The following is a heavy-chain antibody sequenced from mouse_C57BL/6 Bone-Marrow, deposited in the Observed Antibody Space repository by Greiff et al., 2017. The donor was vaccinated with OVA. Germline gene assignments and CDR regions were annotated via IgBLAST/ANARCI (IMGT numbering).Heavy chain of an antibody. Sequence: QVQLQQPGTELVKPGASVKLSCKASGYTFTSYWMHWVKQRPGQGLEWIGNINPSNGGTNYNEKFKSKATLTVDKSSSTAYMQLSSLTSEDSAVYHCARGHYYGSLFAYWGQGTLVTVSA. V-gene: IGHV1-53*01. CDR1: GYTFTSYW. D-gene: IGHD2-2*01. CDR3: ARGHYYGSLFAY. J-gene: IGHJ3*01. CDR2: INPSNGGT.